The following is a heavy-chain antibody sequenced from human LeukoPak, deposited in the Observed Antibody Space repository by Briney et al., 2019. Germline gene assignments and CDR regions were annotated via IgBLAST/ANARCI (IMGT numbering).Heavy chain of an antibody. Sequence: PGGSLRLSCAAAGFTFNNYAISWVRQAPGKGLKWVSGISSGGSTYYADSVKGRFTISRDNSKNTLYLQMNSLRAEDTAVYYCAKDTYSTSPYYLDYWGQGTLVTVSS. V-gene: IGHV3-23*01. CDR3: AKDTYSTSPYYLDY. CDR2: ISSGGST. D-gene: IGHD1-26*01. J-gene: IGHJ4*02. CDR1: GFTFNNYA.